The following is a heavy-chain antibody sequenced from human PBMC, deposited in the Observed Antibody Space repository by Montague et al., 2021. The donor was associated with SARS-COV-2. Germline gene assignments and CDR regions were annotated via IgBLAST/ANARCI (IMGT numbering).Heavy chain of an antibody. V-gene: IGHV4-34*01. Sequence: SETLSLTCAVYGGSFSGYYWSWIRQPPGKGLEWIGEINHSGSTNXXPSLKSRVTISVGTSKNQFSLKLSSVTAADTAVYYCTREGYQVLWSDYYYYGMDVWGQGTTVTVSS. J-gene: IGHJ6*02. CDR2: INHSGST. CDR3: TREGYQVLWSDYYYYGMDV. D-gene: IGHD2-2*01. CDR1: GGSFSGYY.